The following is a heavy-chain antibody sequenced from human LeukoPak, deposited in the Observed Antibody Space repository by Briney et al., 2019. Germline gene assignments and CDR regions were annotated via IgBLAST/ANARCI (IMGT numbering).Heavy chain of an antibody. Sequence: GGSLRLSCAASGFTFSSYSMNWVRQAPGKGLEWVSSISSSSRHIYYADSVKGRFTIFRDDAKNSLLLQMDSLRVEDTAMYYCVRDFSTVTTAYLHHWGQGTLLTVSS. CDR2: ISSSSRHI. J-gene: IGHJ1*01. V-gene: IGHV3-21*04. CDR1: GFTFSSYS. D-gene: IGHD4-17*01. CDR3: VRDFSTVTTAYLHH.